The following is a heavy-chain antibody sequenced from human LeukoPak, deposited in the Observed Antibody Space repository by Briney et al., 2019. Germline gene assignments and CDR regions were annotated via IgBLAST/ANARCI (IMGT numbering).Heavy chain of an antibody. V-gene: IGHV1-2*02. CDR2: INPNSGGT. Sequence: GASVKVSCKACGYTLTGYYTHWVRQAPGQGLEWMGWINPNSGGTNYAQKFQGRVTMTRDTSISTAYMELSRLRSDDTAVYYCARPNSGSYSHWGQGTLVTVSP. J-gene: IGHJ4*02. CDR3: ARPNSGSYSH. CDR1: GYTLTGYY. D-gene: IGHD1-26*01.